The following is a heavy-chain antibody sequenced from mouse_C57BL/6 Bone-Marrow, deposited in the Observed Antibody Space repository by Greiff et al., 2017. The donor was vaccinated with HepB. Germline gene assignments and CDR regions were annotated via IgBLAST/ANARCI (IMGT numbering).Heavy chain of an antibody. Sequence: QVQLQQPGAELVKPGASVKMSCKASGYTFTSYWITWVKQRPGQGLAWIGDIYPGSGSTNYNEKFKSKATLTVDTSSSTAYMQLSSLTSEDSAVYYFAINVGSPYAMDYWGQGTSVTVSS. CDR2: IYPGSGST. V-gene: IGHV1-55*01. CDR3: AINVGSPYAMDY. J-gene: IGHJ4*01. CDR1: GYTFTSYW. D-gene: IGHD1-1*01.